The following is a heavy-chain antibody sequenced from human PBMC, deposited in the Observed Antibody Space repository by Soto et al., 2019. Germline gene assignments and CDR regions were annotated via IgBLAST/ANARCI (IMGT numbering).Heavy chain of an antibody. Sequence: QVQLQESGPGLVKPSQTLTLTCTVSGGSISSGGYYWSWIRQHPGKGLEWIGHISDSGNTYYNPPRESRVTLSVDTSKNHFSLNLSAVTAADTAVYYCARTTFYDIFTAYYSLFDYWGQGTLVTVSS. CDR2: ISDSGNT. CDR1: GGSISSGGYY. J-gene: IGHJ4*02. D-gene: IGHD3-9*01. CDR3: ARTTFYDIFTAYYSLFDY. V-gene: IGHV4-31*03.